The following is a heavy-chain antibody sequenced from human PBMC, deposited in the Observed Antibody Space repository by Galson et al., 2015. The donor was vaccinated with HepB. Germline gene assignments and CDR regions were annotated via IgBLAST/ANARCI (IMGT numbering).Heavy chain of an antibody. V-gene: IGHV1-46*01. D-gene: IGHD2-2*01. CDR3: ARDREDIVVVPASGGPHIAARPSFGY. J-gene: IGHJ4*02. CDR1: GYTFTSYY. CDR2: INPSGGST. Sequence: SVKVSCKASGYTFTSYYMHWVRQAPGQGLEWMGIINPSGGSTSYAQKFQGRVTMTRDTSTSTVYMELSSLRSEDTAVYYCARDREDIVVVPASGGPHIAARPSFGYWGQGTLVTVSS.